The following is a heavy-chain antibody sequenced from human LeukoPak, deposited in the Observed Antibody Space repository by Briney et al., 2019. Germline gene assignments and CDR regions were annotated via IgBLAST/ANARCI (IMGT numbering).Heavy chain of an antibody. Sequence: ASVKVSCKASGYTFTDFYIHWVRQAPGQGLEWMGWINSNNCVTNYAQEFQGRVTMTRDTSITTAYMQLSTLRSDDTAVFYCARGDLLMGGGLDVWGQGTTVTVSS. CDR1: GYTFTDFY. J-gene: IGHJ6*02. CDR3: ARGDLLMGGGLDV. D-gene: IGHD2-8*01. V-gene: IGHV1-2*02. CDR2: INSNNCVT.